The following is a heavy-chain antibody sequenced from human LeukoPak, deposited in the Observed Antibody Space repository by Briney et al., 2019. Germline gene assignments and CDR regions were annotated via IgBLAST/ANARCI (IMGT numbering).Heavy chain of an antibody. D-gene: IGHD3-3*01. CDR1: GFTFSSYA. J-gene: IGHJ4*02. V-gene: IGHV3-23*01. Sequence: GGSLRLSCAASGFTFSSYAMSWVRQAPGKGLEWVSAISGSGGSTYYADSVKGRFTISRDNSKNTLYLQMNSLRAEDTAVYYCAKGGYDFWSGYYTDYWGQGTLVTVSS. CDR3: AKGGYDFWSGYYTDY. CDR2: ISGSGGST.